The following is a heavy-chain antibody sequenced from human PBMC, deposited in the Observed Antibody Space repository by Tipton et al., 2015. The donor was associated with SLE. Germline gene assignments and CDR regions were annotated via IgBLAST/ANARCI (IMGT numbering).Heavy chain of an antibody. CDR2: IHHSGTT. CDR3: ARDRGGWYNFDS. V-gene: IGHV4-38-2*02. D-gene: IGHD6-19*01. CDR1: GFSISSYY. Sequence: GLVKPSETLSLTCTVSGFSISSYYWGWIRQPPGKGLEWLGSIHHSGTTYYNPSLKSRVTISVDTSKNHLSLKANSVTAADTAVYYCARDRGGWYNFDSWGQGTLVTVSS. J-gene: IGHJ4*02.